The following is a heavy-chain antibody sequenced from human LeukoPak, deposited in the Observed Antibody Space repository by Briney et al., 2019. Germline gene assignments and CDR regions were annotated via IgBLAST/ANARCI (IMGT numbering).Heavy chain of an antibody. D-gene: IGHD6-19*01. CDR3: ARGSRNSGWYLPPFDY. V-gene: IGHV4-34*01. CDR2: INHSGST. CDR1: GGSFSGYY. Sequence: SETLSLTCAVYGGSFSGYYWSWIRQPPGKGLEWIGEINHSGSTNYNPSLKSRVTISVDTSKNQFSLKLNSVTPEDTAVYYCARGSRNSGWYLPPFDYWGQGTLVTVSS. J-gene: IGHJ4*02.